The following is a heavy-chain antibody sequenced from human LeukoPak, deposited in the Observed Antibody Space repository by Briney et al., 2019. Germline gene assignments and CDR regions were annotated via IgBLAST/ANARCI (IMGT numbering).Heavy chain of an antibody. D-gene: IGHD2-21*02. V-gene: IGHV3-74*01. CDR1: EFNFFSYG. CDR3: ARELPREVTLDY. J-gene: IGHJ4*01. CDR2: IFTDGSTT. Sequence: GGSLRLSCVASEFNFFSYGVQWVRQAPGKGLVWVSRIFTDGSTTSYADSVKGRFTISRDNAKNTLYLEMKSLRVEDTAVYYCARELPREVTLDYWGQGTLVTVSP.